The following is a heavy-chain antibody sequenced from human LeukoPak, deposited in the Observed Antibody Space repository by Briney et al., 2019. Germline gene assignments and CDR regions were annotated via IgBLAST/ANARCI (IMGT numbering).Heavy chain of an antibody. V-gene: IGHV3-30-3*01. D-gene: IGHD6-19*01. CDR1: GFTFSSYT. CDR2: ISYDGSNN. Sequence: PGGSLRLSCAASGFTFSSYTMPWVRQAPGKGLEWVAVISYDGSNNYYADSVKGRFTISRDNSKNTLYLQMNSLRAEDTAVYYCAKDAEIAVAAYFDYWGQGTLVTVSS. J-gene: IGHJ4*02. CDR3: AKDAEIAVAAYFDY.